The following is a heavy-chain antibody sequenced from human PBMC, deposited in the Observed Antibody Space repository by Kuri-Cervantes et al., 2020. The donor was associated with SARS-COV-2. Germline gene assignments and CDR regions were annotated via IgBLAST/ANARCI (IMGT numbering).Heavy chain of an antibody. J-gene: IGHJ3*02. V-gene: IGHV3-7*01. D-gene: IGHD6-19*01. CDR1: GFSFSMYW. CDR2: IKKDGSEK. Sequence: GESLKISCAASGFSFSMYWMSWVRQAPGKGLEWAANIKKDGSEKYYVDSVKGRFTISRDNAKNSLYLQMNSLRAEDTAVYYCAREQWLELDAFDIWGQGTMVTVSS. CDR3: AREQWLELDAFDI.